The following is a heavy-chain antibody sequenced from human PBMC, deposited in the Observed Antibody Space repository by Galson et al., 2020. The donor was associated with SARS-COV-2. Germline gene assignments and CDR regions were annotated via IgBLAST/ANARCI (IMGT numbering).Heavy chain of an antibody. V-gene: IGHV3-48*02. J-gene: IGHJ5*02. CDR1: GFTPGLRLSRYS. CDR2: ISSSSRTT. CDR3: AGSRSAGVVSSGWFEP. D-gene: IGHD3-3*01. Sequence: GGSLRLSCPASGFTPGLRLSRYSMSWVSQAPGKGLEWVTYISSSSRTTYYADSVKGRLTISRDNAKNSLFLQMNNLRDEDTALYFCAGSRSAGVVSSGWFEPWGQGTLVTVSS.